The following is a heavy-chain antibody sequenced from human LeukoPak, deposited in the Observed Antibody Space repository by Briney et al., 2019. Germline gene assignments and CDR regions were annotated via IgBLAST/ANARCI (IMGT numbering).Heavy chain of an antibody. CDR2: IRSSSSTI. D-gene: IGHD2-15*01. V-gene: IGHV3-48*02. CDR1: GFTFNTYS. CDR3: VASDESGGGFEY. J-gene: IGHJ4*02. Sequence: GGSLRLSCAVSGFTFNTYSMNWVRQASGKGLEWVSYIRSSSSTIYYADSVKDRFTVSRDSVKNSVYLQMSSLRDEDTAVYYCVASDESGGGFEYWGQGTLVTVSS.